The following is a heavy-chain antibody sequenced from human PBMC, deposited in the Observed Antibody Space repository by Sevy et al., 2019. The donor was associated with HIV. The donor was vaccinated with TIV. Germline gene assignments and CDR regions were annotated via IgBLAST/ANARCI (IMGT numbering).Heavy chain of an antibody. CDR2: ISAYNGNT. CDR3: ARDRRTYYYGSGRGTRFDP. J-gene: IGHJ5*02. CDR1: GYTFTSYG. D-gene: IGHD3-10*01. Sequence: ASVKVSCKASGYTFTSYGISWVRQAPGQGLEWMGWISAYNGNTNYAQKLQGRVTMTTDTSTSTAYMELRSLRSDDTAVYYCARDRRTYYYGSGRGTRFDPWGQGTLVTVSS. V-gene: IGHV1-18*01.